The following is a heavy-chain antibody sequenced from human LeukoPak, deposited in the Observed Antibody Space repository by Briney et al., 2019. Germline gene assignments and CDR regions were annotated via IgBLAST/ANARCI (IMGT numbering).Heavy chain of an antibody. CDR3: ARPHPIDSSGFDAFDI. CDR1: GYTFTTYV. J-gene: IGHJ3*02. V-gene: IGHV1-18*01. Sequence: ASVKVSCKASGYTFTTYVMNWVRQAPGQGLEWMGWISAYNGNTNYAQKLQGRVTMTTDTSTSTTYMELRSLRSDDTAVYYCARPHPIDSSGFDAFDIWGQGTMVTVSS. CDR2: ISAYNGNT. D-gene: IGHD3-22*01.